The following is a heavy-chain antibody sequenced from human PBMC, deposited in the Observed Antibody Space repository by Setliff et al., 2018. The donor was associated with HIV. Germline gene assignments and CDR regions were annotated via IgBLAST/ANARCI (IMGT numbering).Heavy chain of an antibody. J-gene: IGHJ6*02. V-gene: IGHV1-69*13. CDR3: ARPAVLISTDYYYYMDV. D-gene: IGHD6-19*01. CDR2: VIPLFGTE. Sequence: SVKVSCKSSGGTFSSYGVTWVRQAPGQGLEWVGGVIPLFGTEKVAQKFQGRVTITADESTNTAYVELSSLRSEDTAIYYCARPAVLISTDYYYYMDVWGQGTTVTVSS. CDR1: GGTFSSYG.